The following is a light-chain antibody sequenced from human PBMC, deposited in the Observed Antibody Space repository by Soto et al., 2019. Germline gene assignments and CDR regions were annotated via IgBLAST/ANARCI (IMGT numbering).Light chain of an antibody. CDR2: DAS. J-gene: IGKJ5*01. V-gene: IGKV3-11*01. Sequence: EMAVTQSPATLSVSPGERATLSCRASQSVASNLAWYQQKPGQAPRLLIYDASNRATGIPARFSGSGSGTDLTLTINSLEPEDFEFYYRQQRSNCPSITFGHGT. CDR1: QSVASN. CDR3: QQRSNCPSIT.